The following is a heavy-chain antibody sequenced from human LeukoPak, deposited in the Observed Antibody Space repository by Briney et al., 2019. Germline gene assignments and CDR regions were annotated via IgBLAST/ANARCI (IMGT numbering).Heavy chain of an antibody. CDR1: GGTFSSYA. CDR3: ARSLTYHFDGSGYHAFDY. D-gene: IGHD3-22*01. V-gene: IGHV1-69*13. CDR2: IIPIFGTA. J-gene: IGHJ4*02. Sequence: SVKVSCKASGGTFSSYAISWVLQAPGQGLEWMGGIIPIFGTANYAQKFQGRVTITADESTSTAYMELSSLRSEDTAVYYCARSLTYHFDGSGYHAFDYWGQGTLVTVSS.